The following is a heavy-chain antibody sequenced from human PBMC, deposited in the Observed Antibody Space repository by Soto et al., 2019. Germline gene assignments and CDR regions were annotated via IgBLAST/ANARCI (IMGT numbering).Heavy chain of an antibody. CDR3: AKATMTLVVIRLDS. J-gene: IGHJ4*02. CDR2: ISGRGGST. D-gene: IGHD3-22*01. CDR1: GFTFSNYA. Sequence: RRVSCAASGFTFSNYAMNWVRQAPGKGLEWVSTISGRGGSTYYADSVKGRFTISRDNSKNILYLQMNSLRAEDTAVYYCAKATMTLVVIRLDSWGQGTLVTVSS. V-gene: IGHV3-23*01.